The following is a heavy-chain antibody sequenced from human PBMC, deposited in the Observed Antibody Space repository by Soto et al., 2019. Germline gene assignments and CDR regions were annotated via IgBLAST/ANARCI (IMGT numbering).Heavy chain of an antibody. CDR1: GYSFTSYW. D-gene: IGHD2-15*01. Sequence: GESLKISSKGSGYSFTSYWISWVRQMPGKGLEWMGRIDPSDSYTNYSPSFQGHVTISADKSISTAYLQWSSLKASDTAMYYCARQSRWYCSGGSCYSGTSFDYWGQGTLVTVSS. V-gene: IGHV5-10-1*01. J-gene: IGHJ4*02. CDR2: IDPSDSYT. CDR3: ARQSRWYCSGGSCYSGTSFDY.